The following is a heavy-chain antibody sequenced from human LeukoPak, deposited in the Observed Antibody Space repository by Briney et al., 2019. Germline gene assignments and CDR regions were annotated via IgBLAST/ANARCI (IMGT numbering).Heavy chain of an antibody. CDR2: IRYDGNNQ. V-gene: IGHV3-33*01. CDR1: GFTFSTYG. Sequence: GGSLRLSCAASGFTFSTYGMHWARQARGKGLEWVAVIRYDGNNQFYVDSAWGRFTISRDNSKNTLYLQMNSLRAEDTAVYYCARAYYSDITDYPYIGYWGQGVLVTVSS. J-gene: IGHJ4*02. CDR3: ARAYYSDITDYPYIGY. D-gene: IGHD3-22*01.